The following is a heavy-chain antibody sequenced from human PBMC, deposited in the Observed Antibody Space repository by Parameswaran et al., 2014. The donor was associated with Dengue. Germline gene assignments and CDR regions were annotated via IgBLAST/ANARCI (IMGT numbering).Heavy chain of an antibody. CDR1: A. Sequence: AMPGVRQSPGKGLEFVSGIYSNGGSTFYAGSVKGRFSISRDNSKDTLYLQMSNLRGDDTAVYYCVKGGTSSYYFPFDSWGQGAQVTVSS. J-gene: IGHJ4*02. CDR3: VKGGTSSYYFPFDS. D-gene: IGHD2/OR15-2a*01. CDR2: IYSNGGST. V-gene: IGHV3-64D*06.